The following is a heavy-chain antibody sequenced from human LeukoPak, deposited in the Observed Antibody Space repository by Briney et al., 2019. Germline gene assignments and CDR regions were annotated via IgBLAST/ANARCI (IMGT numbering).Heavy chain of an antibody. CDR3: ARHRFASPLDS. V-gene: IGHV4-59*08. CDR2: IYYTGST. D-gene: IGHD2-21*01. Sequence: KPSETLSLTCTVSGVSITNYYWSWIRQPPGKGLEWIGYIYYTGSTNYNLSLRSRVSISLDTSKDQISLKLSSVTAADTAVYYCARHRFASPLDSWGQGTLVTVSS. CDR1: GVSITNYY. J-gene: IGHJ4*02.